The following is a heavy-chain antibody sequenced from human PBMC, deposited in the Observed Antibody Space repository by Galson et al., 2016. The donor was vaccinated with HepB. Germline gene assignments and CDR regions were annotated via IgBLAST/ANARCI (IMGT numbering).Heavy chain of an antibody. CDR2: ISYDGSNK. J-gene: IGHJ4*02. CDR1: GFTFSRYG. D-gene: IGHD3-10*01. V-gene: IGHV3-30*18. CDR3: AKDPYYYGSGSYLYFHY. Sequence: LRLSCAASGFTFSRYGMHWVRQAPGTGLEWVTFISYDGSNKYYADSVKGRFTISRDNSKNTLYLQMNSLRAEDTAVYYCAKDPYYYGSGSYLYFHYWGQGTLVTVSS.